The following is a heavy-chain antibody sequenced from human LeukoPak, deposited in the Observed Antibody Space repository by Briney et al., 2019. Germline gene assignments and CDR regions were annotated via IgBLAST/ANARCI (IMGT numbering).Heavy chain of an antibody. CDR3: AKISGTTGTTRHYYYYYYMDV. CDR2: ISGSGGST. Sequence: GGSLRLSCAASGFTFSSYAMSWVRQAPGKGLEWVSAISGSGGSTYYADSVKGRFTISRDNSKNTLYLQMNSLRAEDTAVYYCAKISGTTGTTRHYYYYYYMDVWGKGTTVTVSS. D-gene: IGHD1-1*01. CDR1: GFTFSSYA. V-gene: IGHV3-23*01. J-gene: IGHJ6*03.